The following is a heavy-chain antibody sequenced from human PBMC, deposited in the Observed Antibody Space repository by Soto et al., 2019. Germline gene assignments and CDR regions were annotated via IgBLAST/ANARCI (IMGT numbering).Heavy chain of an antibody. CDR2: TYYRSKWYN. V-gene: IGHV6-1*01. CDR1: GDSVSSNSAA. J-gene: IGHJ4*02. D-gene: IGHD2-2*01. Sequence: SRTLSLPCALSGDSVSSNSAASNWIRQSPSRGLEWLGRTYYRSKWYNDYAVSMKSRITINPDTSKNQFSLHLNSVTPEDTAVYYCARVSGSAAVDYWGQGTLVTVSS. CDR3: ARVSGSAAVDY.